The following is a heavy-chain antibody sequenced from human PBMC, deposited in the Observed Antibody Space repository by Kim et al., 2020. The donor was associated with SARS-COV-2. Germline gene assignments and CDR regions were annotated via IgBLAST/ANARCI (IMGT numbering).Heavy chain of an antibody. CDR3: ATDTSSSSVGAFDI. J-gene: IGHJ3*02. D-gene: IGHD6-6*01. Sequence: YNDPVKGRFTISRDDSTNTLFLQMNSLKIEDTAVYYCATDTSSSSVGAFDIWGQGTMVVVSS. V-gene: IGHV3-15*01.